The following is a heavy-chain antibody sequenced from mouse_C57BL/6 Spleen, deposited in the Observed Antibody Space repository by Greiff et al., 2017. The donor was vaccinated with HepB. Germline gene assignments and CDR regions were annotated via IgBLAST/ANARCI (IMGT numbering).Heavy chain of an antibody. CDR2: IYPGDGDT. D-gene: IGHD2-1*01. V-gene: IGHV1-80*01. CDR1: GYAFSSYW. J-gene: IGHJ2*01. Sequence: VQLQQSGAELVKPGASVKISCKASGYAFSSYWMNWVKQRPGKGLEWIGQIYPGDGDTNYNGKFKGKATLTADKSSSTAYMQLSSLTTKDSAVYFCERWGGNYYYEDWGQGTTLTVSS. CDR3: ERWGGNYYYED.